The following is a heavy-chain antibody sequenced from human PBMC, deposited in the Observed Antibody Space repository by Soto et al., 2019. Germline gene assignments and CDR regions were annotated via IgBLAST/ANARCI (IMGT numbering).Heavy chain of an antibody. V-gene: IGHV3-30*03. CDR1: GFTFSSYG. D-gene: IGHD3-3*01. CDR3: AANHPWGRFWSGGQFDY. J-gene: IGHJ4*02. Sequence: GGSLRLSCAASGFTFSSYGMHWVRQAPGKGLEWVAVISYDGSNKYYADSVKGRFTISRDNSKNTLYLQMNSLRAEDTAVYYCAANHPWGRFWSGGQFDYWGQGTLVTVSS. CDR2: ISYDGSNK.